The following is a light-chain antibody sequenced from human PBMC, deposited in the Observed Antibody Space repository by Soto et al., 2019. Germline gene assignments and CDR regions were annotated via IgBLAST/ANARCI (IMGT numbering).Light chain of an antibody. CDR1: QSISSL. CDR3: QHYNSHSEA. Sequence: DIEMTQSPATLSVSLGDGATISCRASQSISSLFAWYQQKPGKAPRLLIYKASSLASGVPSRFSGSGSGTEFTLTISSLQPDDFATYYCQHYNSHSEAFGQGTKVDIK. J-gene: IGKJ1*01. CDR2: KAS. V-gene: IGKV1-5*03.